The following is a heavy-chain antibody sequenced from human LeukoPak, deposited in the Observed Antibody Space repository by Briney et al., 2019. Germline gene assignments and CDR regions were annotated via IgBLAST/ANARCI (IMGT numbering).Heavy chain of an antibody. CDR1: GGSISSTSYY. J-gene: IGHJ4*02. Sequence: SETLSLTCTVSGGSISSTSYYWGWIRQPPGKGLEWIGTINYSGNTYYNPSLKSRVTISVDTSKNQFSLKLSSVTAADTAVYYCSREVGGSYHNDYWGQGTLVTVSP. D-gene: IGHD1-26*01. CDR2: INYSGNT. CDR3: SREVGGSYHNDY. V-gene: IGHV4-39*07.